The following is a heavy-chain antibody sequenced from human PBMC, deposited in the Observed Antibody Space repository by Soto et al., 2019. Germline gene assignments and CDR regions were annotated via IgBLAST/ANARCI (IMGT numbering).Heavy chain of an antibody. D-gene: IGHD3-22*01. Sequence: PSATLSLTCAVSGGSISSGGYSWCWIRKPPGKGLEWIGYIYYSGGTYYNPSLKSRVTISVDTSKNQFSLEPSSVTAADTAVYYCASIYDSSGYYYGNNWFDPWGQGTLGSVSS. CDR1: GGSISSGGYS. CDR2: IYYSGGT. V-gene: IGHV4-31*11. CDR3: ASIYDSSGYYYGNNWFDP. J-gene: IGHJ5*02.